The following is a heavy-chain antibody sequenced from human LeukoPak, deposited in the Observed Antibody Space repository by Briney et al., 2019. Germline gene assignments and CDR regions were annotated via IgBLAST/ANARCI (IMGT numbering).Heavy chain of an antibody. CDR2: IYTSGST. D-gene: IGHD6-13*01. V-gene: IGHV4-4*07. J-gene: IGHJ6*02. CDR3: ARLRGVAAAEDYYGMDV. Sequence: SETLSLTCTVSGGSISSYYWSWIRQPAGKGLEWIGRIYTSGSTNYNPSLKSRVTMSVDTSKNQFSLKLSSVTAADTAVYYCARLRGVAAAEDYYGMDVWGQGTTVTVSS. CDR1: GGSISSYY.